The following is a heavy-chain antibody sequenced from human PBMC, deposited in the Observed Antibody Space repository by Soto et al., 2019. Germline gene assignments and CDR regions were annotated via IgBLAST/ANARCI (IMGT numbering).Heavy chain of an antibody. V-gene: IGHV3-23*01. CDR1: GFTFSSYA. D-gene: IGHD1-1*01. CDR2: ISGSGGST. CDR3: AKDQLEHQVFWFDP. J-gene: IGHJ5*02. Sequence: GVLRLSCAASGFTFSSYAMSWVRQAPGKGLEWVSAISGSGGSTYYADSVKGRFTISRDNSKNTLYLQMNSLRAEDTAVYYCAKDQLEHQVFWFDPWGQGTLVTVSS.